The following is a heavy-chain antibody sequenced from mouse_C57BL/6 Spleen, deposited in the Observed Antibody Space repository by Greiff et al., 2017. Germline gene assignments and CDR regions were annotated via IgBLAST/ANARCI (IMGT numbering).Heavy chain of an antibody. V-gene: IGHV1-61*01. CDR2: IYPSDSET. CDR1: GYTFTSYW. J-gene: IGHJ2*01. CDR3: ARSGGSSYGY. Sequence: QVQLQQPGAELVRPGSSVKLSCKASGYTFTSYWMDWVKQRPGQGLEWIGNIYPSDSETHYTQKFKDKATLTVDKSSSTAYMQLSSLTSEDSAVYYCARSGGSSYGYWGQGTTLTVSS. D-gene: IGHD1-1*01.